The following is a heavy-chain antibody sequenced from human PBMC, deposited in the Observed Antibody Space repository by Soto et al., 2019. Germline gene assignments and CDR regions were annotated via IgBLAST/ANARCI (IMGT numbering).Heavy chain of an antibody. J-gene: IGHJ5*02. CDR2: NYHSGTT. V-gene: IGHV4-59*12. CDR1: GVTISTYY. D-gene: IGHD2-2*01. Sequence: SETLSLTCAVSGVTISTYYWSWIRQPPGKGLEWIGYNYHSGTTNYNPSLKSRVTISVDTSKNQFSLRLTFVTAADTAIYYCGRQYCTRTTCDGWFDPWGQGTLVTVSS. CDR3: GRQYCTRTTCDGWFDP.